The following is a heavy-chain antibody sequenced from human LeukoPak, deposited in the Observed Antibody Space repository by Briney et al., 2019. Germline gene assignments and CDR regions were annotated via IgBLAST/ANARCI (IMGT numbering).Heavy chain of an antibody. Sequence: SETLSLTCTVSGGSISSYYWSWIRQPPGKGLGWIGYIYYSGSTNYNPSFKSRVTISVDTSKNQFSLKLSSVTAADTAVYYCARQGSYDTLTGYSPYYFDYWGQGTLVTVSS. V-gene: IGHV4-59*08. J-gene: IGHJ4*02. CDR3: ARQGSYDTLTGYSPYYFDY. CDR1: GGSISSYY. D-gene: IGHD3-9*01. CDR2: IYYSGST.